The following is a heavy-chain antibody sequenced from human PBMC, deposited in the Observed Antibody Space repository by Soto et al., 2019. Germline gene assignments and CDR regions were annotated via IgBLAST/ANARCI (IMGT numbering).Heavy chain of an antibody. CDR2: IRGSGGTT. CDR3: AKFFVETGSNSGWPWSFHY. D-gene: IGHD6-25*01. Sequence: EVRLLESGGGLVQPGRSLRLSLEAPEFTFSTNAMTGARQAQGKGRDWVSAIRGSGGTTYYADSVKGRFTISRDNSKNTLFLQMNSLRAEDAAVYYCAKFFVETGSNSGWPWSFHYWGQGTRVTVSS. CDR1: EFTFSTNA. V-gene: IGHV3-23*01. J-gene: IGHJ4*02.